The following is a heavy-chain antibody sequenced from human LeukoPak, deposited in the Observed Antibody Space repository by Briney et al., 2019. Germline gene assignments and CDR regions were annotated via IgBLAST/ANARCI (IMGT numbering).Heavy chain of an antibody. Sequence: SETLSLTCTVSGGSISSYYWSWIRQPPGKGLEWIGYIYYSGSTNYNPSLKSRVTISVDKSKNQFSLKLSSVTAADTAVYYCARNHIAVAGMSGSYNWFDPWGQGTLVTVSS. CDR1: GGSISSYY. V-gene: IGHV4-59*08. CDR2: IYYSGST. J-gene: IGHJ5*02. D-gene: IGHD6-19*01. CDR3: ARNHIAVAGMSGSYNWFDP.